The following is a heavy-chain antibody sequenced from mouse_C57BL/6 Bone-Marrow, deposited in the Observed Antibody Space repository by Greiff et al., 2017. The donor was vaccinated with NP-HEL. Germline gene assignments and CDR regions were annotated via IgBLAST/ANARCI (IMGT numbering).Heavy chain of an antibody. CDR1: GYTFTSYW. J-gene: IGHJ1*03. CDR2: IDPSDSET. Sequence: QVQLQQPGSSLVRPGSSVKLSCKASGYTFTSYWMHWVKQRPIQGLEWIGNIDPSDSETHYNQKFKDKATLTVDKSSSTAYMQLSSLTSEDSAVYYCARDYYGSSPWYFDVWGTGTTVTVSS. V-gene: IGHV1-52*01. D-gene: IGHD1-1*01. CDR3: ARDYYGSSPWYFDV.